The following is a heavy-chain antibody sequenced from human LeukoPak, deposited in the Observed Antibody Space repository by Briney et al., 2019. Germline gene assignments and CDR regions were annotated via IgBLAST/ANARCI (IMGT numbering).Heavy chain of an antibody. Sequence: SETLSLTCTASGGYISSYYWNWIRQPAGKGLEWIGRIYSSGSTNYNPSLKSRVTMSVDTSKNQFSLKLSSVTAADTAVYYCATRYCSTTSCYGEDYYYYYMDVWGKGTTVIVSS. CDR1: GGYISSYY. D-gene: IGHD2-2*01. J-gene: IGHJ6*03. CDR3: ATRYCSTTSCYGEDYYYYYMDV. CDR2: IYSSGST. V-gene: IGHV4-4*07.